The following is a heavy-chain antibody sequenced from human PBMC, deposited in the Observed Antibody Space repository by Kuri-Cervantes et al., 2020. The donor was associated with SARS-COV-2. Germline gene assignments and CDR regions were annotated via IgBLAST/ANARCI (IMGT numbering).Heavy chain of an antibody. J-gene: IGHJ3*02. CDR2: IKSKTDGGTT. D-gene: IGHD6-13*01. CDR1: GFTFSNAW. CDR3: ARGSEVHGGSSWYPDAFDI. V-gene: IGHV3-15*01. Sequence: GESLKISCAASGFTFSNAWMSWVRQAPGKGLEWVGRIKSKTDGGTTDYAAPVKGRFTISRDDPKNTLYLQMGSLRAEDMAFYYCARGSEVHGGSSWYPDAFDIWGQGTMVTVSS.